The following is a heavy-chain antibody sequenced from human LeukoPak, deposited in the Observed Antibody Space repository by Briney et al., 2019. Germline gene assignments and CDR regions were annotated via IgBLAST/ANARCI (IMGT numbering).Heavy chain of an antibody. D-gene: IGHD4-17*01. CDR2: IGGSGGST. V-gene: IGHV3-23*01. Sequence: PGGSLRLSCAASGFTFSSYAMSWVRQAPGKGLEWVSSIGGSGGSTYYADSVKGRFTISRDNSKNTLYLQMNNLRAEDTAVYYCAKYYGDYYYYFYMDVWGKGTTVTVSS. CDR3: AKYYGDYYYYFYMDV. CDR1: GFTFSSYA. J-gene: IGHJ6*03.